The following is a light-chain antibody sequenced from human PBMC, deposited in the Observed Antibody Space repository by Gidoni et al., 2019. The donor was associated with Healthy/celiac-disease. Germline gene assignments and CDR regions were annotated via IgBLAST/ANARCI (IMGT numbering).Light chain of an antibody. J-gene: IGKJ4*01. CDR1: QSVSSSY. CDR2: GAS. V-gene: IGKV3-20*01. CDR3: QQYGSSPPLT. Sequence: ENVSTQSPGTLSLSPGEIATISCRASQSVSSSYLAWYQQKPGQAPSILIYGASSRATGIPDRFSGSGSATDFTLTISRMEPEDFAVYYCQQYGSSPPLTFGGGTKVEIK.